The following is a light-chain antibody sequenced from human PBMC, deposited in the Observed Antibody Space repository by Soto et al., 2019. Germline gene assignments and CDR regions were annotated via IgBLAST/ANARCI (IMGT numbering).Light chain of an antibody. CDR3: QHSYITPPT. CDR2: DAS. CDR1: QSIGSY. V-gene: IGKV1-39*01. J-gene: IGKJ2*01. Sequence: DIQMTQSPSSLSASVGDRVTITCRASQSIGSYLNWYQQEPGKAPKFLLYDASSLQSGVPSRFSVSGSETNFTHTINSLHPADFATSYCQHSYITPPTFGQRNRLEIK.